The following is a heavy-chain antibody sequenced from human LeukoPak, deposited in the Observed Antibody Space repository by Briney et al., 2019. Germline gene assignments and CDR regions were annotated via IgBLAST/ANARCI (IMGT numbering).Heavy chain of an antibody. J-gene: IGHJ4*02. Sequence: GGSLRLSCTASGFTLSSYWMSWVRQAPGKGLEWVANIKQDGSAKDYVDSVKGRFTISRENAKNSLYLQMNSLRVDDTAIYYCARVYQSTSGRAIDYWGQGTLVTVSS. D-gene: IGHD2-2*01. CDR3: ARVYQSTSGRAIDY. CDR2: IKQDGSAK. CDR1: GFTLSSYW. V-gene: IGHV3-7*01.